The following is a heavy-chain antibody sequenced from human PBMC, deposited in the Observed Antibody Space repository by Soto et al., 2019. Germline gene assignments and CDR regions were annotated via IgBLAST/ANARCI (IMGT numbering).Heavy chain of an antibody. J-gene: IGHJ6*02. Sequence: GGSWRLSCTASGFTFGDYAMSWVRQAAGRWLEWVGFIRNKAYDGTTEYAASVKGRFIISRDDSKSIAYLQMNSLKTEDTAVYYCTRGYNYAYSGLDVWGQGTTVTVSS. CDR2: IRNKAYDGTT. CDR3: TRGYNYAYSGLDV. V-gene: IGHV3-49*04. CDR1: GFTFGDYA. D-gene: IGHD5-18*01.